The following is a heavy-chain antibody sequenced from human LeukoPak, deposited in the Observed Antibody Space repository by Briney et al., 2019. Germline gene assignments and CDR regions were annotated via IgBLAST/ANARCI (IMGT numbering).Heavy chain of an antibody. Sequence: SGPTLVNPTQTLTLTCTFSGFPLSTSGVAVGWIRQPPGKALEWLALIYWDNDARYSPYLKSRLTITKDTSKNQVVLVMTNMDPVDTGTYYCAHKGRSSGMYTMWGQGTLVTVSS. D-gene: IGHD2-8*01. CDR1: GFPLSTSGVA. J-gene: IGHJ4*02. V-gene: IGHV2-5*02. CDR2: IYWDNDA. CDR3: AHKGRSSGMYTM.